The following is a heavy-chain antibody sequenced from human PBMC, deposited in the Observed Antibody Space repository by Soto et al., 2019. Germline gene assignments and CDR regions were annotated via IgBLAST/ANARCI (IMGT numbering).Heavy chain of an antibody. D-gene: IGHD4-17*01. CDR3: ARRLYGDYDY. Sequence: ASVKVSCKASGYSFTTSGITWVRQAPGQGLEWMGWISTYNGNTNYAQKLQDRVTLTTDTSTSTAYMELRSLRSDDTVIYYCARRLYGDYDYWGQGTLVTVS. CDR1: GYSFTTSG. V-gene: IGHV1-18*01. J-gene: IGHJ4*02. CDR2: ISTYNGNT.